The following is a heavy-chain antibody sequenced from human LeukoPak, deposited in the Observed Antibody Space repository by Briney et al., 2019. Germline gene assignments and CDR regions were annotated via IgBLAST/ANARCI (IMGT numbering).Heavy chain of an antibody. D-gene: IGHD1-1*01. V-gene: IGHV1-3*01. CDR3: AREAGTNWIFGEYFPL. CDR1: GYTFNSHP. Sequence: ASVKVSCKASGYTFNSHPMHWVRQAPGQRLEWMGWINADNGNTRYSQKLQGRVTITRDTSANTAYMELSGLRSDDTAVYYCAREAGTNWIFGEYFPLWGQGTLVTVSA. CDR2: INADNGNT. J-gene: IGHJ1*01.